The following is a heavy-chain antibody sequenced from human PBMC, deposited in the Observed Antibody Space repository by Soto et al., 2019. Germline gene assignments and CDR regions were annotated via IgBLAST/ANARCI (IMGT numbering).Heavy chain of an antibody. CDR3: ARGGFSGSGSYIQGDY. J-gene: IGHJ4*02. CDR2: IKSDGSSI. D-gene: IGHD3-10*01. CDR1: GFTFSNYW. V-gene: IGHV3-74*01. Sequence: GGSMRLSCAASGFTFSNYWMHWVRQAPGKGLVWVSRIKSDGSSISYADSVKGRFTISRDNARNTLYLQMNSLRAEDTAVYYCARGGFSGSGSYIQGDYWGQGTLVTVSS.